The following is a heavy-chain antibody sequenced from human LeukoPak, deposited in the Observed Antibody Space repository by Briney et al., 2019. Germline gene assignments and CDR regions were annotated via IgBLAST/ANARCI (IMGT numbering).Heavy chain of an antibody. Sequence: LRLSCXASGFTFSSYEMNWVRQAPGKGLEWVSYISSSGSTIYYADSVKGRFTISRDNAKNSLYLQMNSLRAEDTAVYYCARDKIVGATHFDYWGQGTLVTVSS. J-gene: IGHJ4*02. CDR3: ARDKIVGATHFDY. CDR1: GFTFSSYE. CDR2: ISSSGSTI. D-gene: IGHD1-26*01. V-gene: IGHV3-48*03.